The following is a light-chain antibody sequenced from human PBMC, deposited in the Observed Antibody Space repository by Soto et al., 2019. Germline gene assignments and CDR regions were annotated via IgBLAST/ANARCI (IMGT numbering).Light chain of an antibody. CDR1: QSVSNTY. CDR3: QQYGRSPGLFT. V-gene: IGKV3-20*01. J-gene: IGKJ3*01. Sequence: EIVLTQSPGTLSLSPGERATLSCRASQSVSNTYLAWYQQKPGQAPRLLMYDASSRATGIPDRFSGSGSGTDFTLTISRLEPEEFAVYYCQQYGRSPGLFTFGPGTKVDIK. CDR2: DAS.